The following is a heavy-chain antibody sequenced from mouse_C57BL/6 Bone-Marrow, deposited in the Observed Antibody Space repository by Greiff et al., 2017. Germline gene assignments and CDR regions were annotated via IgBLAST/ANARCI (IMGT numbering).Heavy chain of an antibody. Sequence: QVQLKQSGAELARPGASVKLSCKASGYTFTSYGISWVKQRTGQGLEWIGEIYPRSGNTYYNEKFKGKATLTADKSSSTAYMELRSLTSEDSAVYFCARELGDVWGTGTTVTVSS. D-gene: IGHD4-1*01. V-gene: IGHV1-81*01. CDR3: ARELGDV. CDR2: IYPRSGNT. CDR1: GYTFTSYG. J-gene: IGHJ1*03.